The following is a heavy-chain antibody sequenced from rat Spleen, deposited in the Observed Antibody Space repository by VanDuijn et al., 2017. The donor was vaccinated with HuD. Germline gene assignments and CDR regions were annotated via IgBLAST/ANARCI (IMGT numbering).Heavy chain of an antibody. CDR2: MWSDGDT. CDR3: ARAPGNGYVMDA. CDR1: GFSLTGYH. J-gene: IGHJ4*01. Sequence: QVQLKESGPGLVQPSQTLSLTCTVSGFSLTGYHVHWVRQLPGKGLEWMGVMWSDGDTSYNSALKSRMSISRDTSKNQVFLKMNSLQSEDTTTYDCARAPGNGYVMDAWGQGASVTVSS. V-gene: IGHV2-32*01. D-gene: IGHD5-1*01.